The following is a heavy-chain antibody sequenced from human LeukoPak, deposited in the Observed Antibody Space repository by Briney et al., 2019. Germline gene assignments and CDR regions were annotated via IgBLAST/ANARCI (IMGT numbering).Heavy chain of an antibody. Sequence: SETLSLTCTVSGGSISSGGYYWSWIRQHPGKGLEWIGYIYYSGSTYYNPSLKSRVTISVDTSKNQFSLKLSSVTAADTAVYYCARLASDSRGWYHFDFWGQGTLVTVSS. CDR3: ARLASDSRGWYHFDF. CDR2: IYYSGST. V-gene: IGHV4-31*03. J-gene: IGHJ4*02. CDR1: GGSISSGGYY. D-gene: IGHD6-19*01.